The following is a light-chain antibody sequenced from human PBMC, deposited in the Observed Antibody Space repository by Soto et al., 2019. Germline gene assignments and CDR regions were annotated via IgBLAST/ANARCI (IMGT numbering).Light chain of an antibody. CDR1: QSISSW. Sequence: DIQMTQSPSTLSASVVDTVTITCRASQSISSWLAWYQQKPGKAPKLLICDASSLESGVPSRFSGSGSGTEFTLTISSLQPDDFATYYCQQYNSYSPWTFGQGTKVDNK. V-gene: IGKV1-5*01. CDR2: DAS. CDR3: QQYNSYSPWT. J-gene: IGKJ1*01.